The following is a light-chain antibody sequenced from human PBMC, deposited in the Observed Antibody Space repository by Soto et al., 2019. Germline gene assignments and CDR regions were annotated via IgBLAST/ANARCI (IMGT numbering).Light chain of an antibody. CDR2: AAS. CDR1: QSISRS. V-gene: IGKV1-39*01. Sequence: DIQMTQSPSSLSASVRDRLTITCRASQSISRSLNWYQQKPAKAHRGLIYAASSLQSGVPSSVIGSGSGTDFTLTIGSLQPEDFATYYCQQRYSTPWTFGQGTKVDIK. J-gene: IGKJ1*01. CDR3: QQRYSTPWT.